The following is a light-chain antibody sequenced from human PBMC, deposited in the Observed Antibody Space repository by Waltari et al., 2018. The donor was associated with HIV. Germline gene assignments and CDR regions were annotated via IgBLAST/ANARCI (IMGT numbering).Light chain of an antibody. V-gene: IGLV2-14*01. J-gene: IGLJ2*01. Sequence: QSAPTQPASVSGSPGKSITISCIGSSSDIGAYNFVPWYQQRPGKAPKLMIYEVSDRPSGSSNRFSGSKSGITASLTISGLQADDEADYYCASYTRSGILLFGGGTRLTVL. CDR2: EVS. CDR1: SSDIGAYNF. CDR3: ASYTRSGILL.